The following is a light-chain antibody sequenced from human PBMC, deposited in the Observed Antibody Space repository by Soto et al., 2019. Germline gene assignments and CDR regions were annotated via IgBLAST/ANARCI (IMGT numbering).Light chain of an antibody. CDR2: KAS. V-gene: IGKV1-5*03. Sequence: DIQMTQSPSTLSASVGDRVTITCRASQSISSWLAWYQQKPGKAPKLLIYKASSLESGVPSRFSGSGSGTEFTLTISSLQPEDFATYYCLQHNSYPWTFGQGTKVDIK. J-gene: IGKJ1*01. CDR3: LQHNSYPWT. CDR1: QSISSW.